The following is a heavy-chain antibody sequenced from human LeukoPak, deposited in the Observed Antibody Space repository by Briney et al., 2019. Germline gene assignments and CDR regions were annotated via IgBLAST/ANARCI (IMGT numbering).Heavy chain of an antibody. Sequence: GGSLRLSCAASGFTFSNAWMSWVRQAPGHGQEWGGRIKSKTDGGTTGYAAPVKGRFTISRDDSKNTLYLQMNSLKTEDTAVYYCTTALDGGYYYYYMDVWGKGTTVTVSS. CDR2: IKSKTDGGTT. CDR1: GFTFSNAW. CDR3: TTALDGGYYYYYMDV. J-gene: IGHJ6*03. V-gene: IGHV3-15*01. D-gene: IGHD1-1*01.